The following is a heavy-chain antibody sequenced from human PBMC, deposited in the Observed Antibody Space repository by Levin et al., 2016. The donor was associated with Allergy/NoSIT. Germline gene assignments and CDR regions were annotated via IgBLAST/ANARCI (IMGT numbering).Heavy chain of an antibody. V-gene: IGHV3-23*01. J-gene: IGHJ6*02. D-gene: IGHD3-3*01. CDR3: AKDRLRFLPNHYYGMDV. Sequence: VRQAPGKGLEWVSAISGSGGSTYYADSVKGRFTISRDNSKNTLYLQMNSLRAEDTAVYYCAKDRLRFLPNHYYGMDVWGQGTTVTVSS. CDR2: ISGSGGST.